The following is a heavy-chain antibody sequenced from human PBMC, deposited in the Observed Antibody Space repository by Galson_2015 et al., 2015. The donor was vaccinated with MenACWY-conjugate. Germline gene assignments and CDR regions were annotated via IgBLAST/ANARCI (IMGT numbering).Heavy chain of an antibody. CDR1: GFTFSRHT. D-gene: IGHD3-10*01. V-gene: IGHV3-23*01. CDR3: ARETDYFGSLCWFDP. CDR2: ISGSGDNT. J-gene: IGHJ5*02. Sequence: SLRLSCAASGFTFSRHTMTWVRQAPGKGLEWVSTISGSGDNTYYPDSVKGRVTISRDNSKDTLYLQMNSLRAEDAAVYYCARETDYFGSLCWFDPWAQGTLFTVSS.